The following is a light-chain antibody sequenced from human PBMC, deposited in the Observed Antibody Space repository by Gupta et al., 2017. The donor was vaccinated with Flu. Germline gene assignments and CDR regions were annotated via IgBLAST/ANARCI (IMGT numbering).Light chain of an antibody. Sequence: DIQMTQSPSSLSASVGDGVTITCQASQDISDYLHWFQHKPGKPPKLVIYDASNLETGVPSRFSGSRSGTXFTFTIXSRQPEDFATYFCQQEYNVPVTFGXGTKVDIK. CDR1: QDISDY. V-gene: IGKV1-33*01. J-gene: IGKJ3*01. CDR2: DAS. CDR3: QQEYNVPVT.